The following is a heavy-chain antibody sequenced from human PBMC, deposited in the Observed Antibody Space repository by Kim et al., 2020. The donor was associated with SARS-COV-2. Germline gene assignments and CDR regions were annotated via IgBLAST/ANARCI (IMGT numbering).Heavy chain of an antibody. J-gene: IGHJ4*02. V-gene: IGHV3-30*03. D-gene: IGHD6-6*01. CDR2: ISYDGSNK. Sequence: GGSLRLSCAASGFTFSSYGMHWVRQAPGKGLEWVAVISYDGSNKYYADSVKGRFTISRDNSKNTLYLQMNSLRAEDTAVYYCARDTKVLHCDYSRSCDDYLRQGSLVTVS. CDR1: GFTFSSYG. CDR3: ARDTKVLHCDYSRSCDDY.